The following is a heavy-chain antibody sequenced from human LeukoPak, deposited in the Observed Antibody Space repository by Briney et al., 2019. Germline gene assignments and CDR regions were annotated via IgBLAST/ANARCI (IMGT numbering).Heavy chain of an antibody. V-gene: IGHV4-30-2*01. J-gene: IGHJ3*02. CDR3: ARAGNGYDAFDI. CDR2: IYHSGST. CDR1: GGSISSGGYS. Sequence: SQTLSLTCAVSGGSISSGGYSWSWIRQPPGKGLEWIGYIYHSGSTYYNPSLKSRVTISVDRSKNQFSLKLSSVTAADTAVYYCARAGNGYDAFDIWGQGTVVTVSS. D-gene: IGHD1-1*01.